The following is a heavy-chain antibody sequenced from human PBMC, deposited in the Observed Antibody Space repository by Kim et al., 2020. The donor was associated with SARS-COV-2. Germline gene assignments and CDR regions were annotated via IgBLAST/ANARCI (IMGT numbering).Heavy chain of an antibody. J-gene: IGHJ6*02. Sequence: GESLKISCKGSGYSFTSYWISWVRQMPGKGLEWMGRIDPSDSYTNYSPSFQGHVTISADKSISTAYLQWSSLKASDTAMYYCARSESGGLDYYYYYGMDVWGQGTTVTVSS. CDR3: ARSESGGLDYYYYYGMDV. CDR1: GYSFTSYW. V-gene: IGHV5-10-1*01. D-gene: IGHD3-16*01. CDR2: IDPSDSYT.